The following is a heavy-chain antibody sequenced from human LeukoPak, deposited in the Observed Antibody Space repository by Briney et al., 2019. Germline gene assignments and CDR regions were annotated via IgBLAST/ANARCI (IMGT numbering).Heavy chain of an antibody. CDR2: IYYSGST. J-gene: IGHJ4*02. Sequence: SETLSLTCTVSGGSISSYYWSWIRQPPGKGLEWIGYIYYSGSTYYNPSLKSRVTIPVDTSKNQFSLKLSSVTAADTAVYYCARHPGGYWGQGTLVTVSS. CDR3: ARHPGGY. CDR1: GGSISSYY. D-gene: IGHD3-10*01. V-gene: IGHV4-59*04.